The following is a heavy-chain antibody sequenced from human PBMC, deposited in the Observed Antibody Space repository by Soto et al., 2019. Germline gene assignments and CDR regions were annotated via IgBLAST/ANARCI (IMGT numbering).Heavy chain of an antibody. Sequence: VGSLRLSCAASGFTFSSYSMNWVRQVPGKGLEWVSYISSSSSTIYYADSVKGRFTISRDNAKNSLYLQMNSLRDEDTAVYYCARGMGYCGGDCYSIGMDVWGQGTTVTVSS. D-gene: IGHD2-21*02. J-gene: IGHJ6*02. CDR3: ARGMGYCGGDCYSIGMDV. V-gene: IGHV3-48*02. CDR2: ISSSSSTI. CDR1: GFTFSSYS.